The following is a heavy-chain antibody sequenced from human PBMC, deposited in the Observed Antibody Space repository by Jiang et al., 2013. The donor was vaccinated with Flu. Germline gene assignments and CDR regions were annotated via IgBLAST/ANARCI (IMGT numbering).Heavy chain of an antibody. Sequence: LLKPSETLSLTCTVSGDSISPYYWSWIRQTPGKGLEWIGYIYNSRDTKYNPSLKSRVTISEDTSKSQLFLKLSSVTAADTAVYYCARERVHYYETRYFDYWGQGTLVTVSS. J-gene: IGHJ4*02. V-gene: IGHV4-59*01. CDR3: ARERVHYYETRYFDY. CDR1: GDSISPYY. D-gene: IGHD3-22*01. CDR2: IYNSRDT.